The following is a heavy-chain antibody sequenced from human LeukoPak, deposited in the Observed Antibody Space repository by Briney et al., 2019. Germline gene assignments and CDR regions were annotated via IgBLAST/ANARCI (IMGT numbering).Heavy chain of an antibody. CDR1: GFTFSTYS. CDR3: ATRFSASWYCDY. J-gene: IGHJ4*02. Sequence: GGSLRLSCAASGFTFSTYSMNWVRQAPGKGLEWVSYISSSGNTIYYADSVKGRFTISRDNAKNSLCLQMNSLRGEDTALYYCATRFSASWYCDYWGQGTLVTVSS. CDR2: ISSSGNTI. D-gene: IGHD2-2*01. V-gene: IGHV3-48*01.